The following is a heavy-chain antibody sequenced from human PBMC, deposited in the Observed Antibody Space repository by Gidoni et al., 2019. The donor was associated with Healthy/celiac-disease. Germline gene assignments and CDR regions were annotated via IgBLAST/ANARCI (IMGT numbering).Heavy chain of an antibody. Sequence: QLQLQESGSGLVKPSQTLSLTCAVSGGSISSGGYSWSWIRQPPGKGLEWIGYIYHSGSTDYNPSLNSRVTISVDRSKNQFSLKLSSVTAADTAVYYCASYYDSSGYIAAWGQGTLVTVSS. CDR1: GGSISSGGYS. V-gene: IGHV4-30-2*01. D-gene: IGHD3-22*01. CDR2: IYHSGST. J-gene: IGHJ4*02. CDR3: ASYYDSSGYIAA.